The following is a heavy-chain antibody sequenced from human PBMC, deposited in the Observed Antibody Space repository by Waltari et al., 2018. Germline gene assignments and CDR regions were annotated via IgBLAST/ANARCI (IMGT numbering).Heavy chain of an antibody. CDR3: VRLEDCSGPGGNCYSGDSFALDV. CDR1: GGSFSGYY. J-gene: IGHJ6*02. V-gene: IGHV4-34*02. D-gene: IGHD2-15*01. CDR2: INHNGNR. Sequence: QVQLQQWGAGQLQPSETLSLTCAVYGGSFSGYYWGWIRQPPGKGLEWIGEINHNGNRNETPALRSRITMLVDTSRSQFSLKVNSGTAADTAVYYCVRLEDCSGPGGNCYSGDSFALDVWGQGTTVTVSS.